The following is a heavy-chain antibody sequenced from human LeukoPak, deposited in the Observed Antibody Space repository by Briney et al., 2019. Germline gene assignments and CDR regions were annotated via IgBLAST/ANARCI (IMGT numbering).Heavy chain of an antibody. CDR2: INPNSGGT. CDR3: AREMITFGGVIVILYDY. Sequence: ASVKVSCKASGYTFTGYYMHWVRQAPGQGLEWMGWINPNSGGTNYAQKLQGRVTMTTDTSTSTAYMELRSLRSDDTAVYYCAREMITFGGVIVILYDYWGQGTLVTVSS. V-gene: IGHV1-2*02. J-gene: IGHJ4*02. CDR1: GYTFTGYY. D-gene: IGHD3-16*02.